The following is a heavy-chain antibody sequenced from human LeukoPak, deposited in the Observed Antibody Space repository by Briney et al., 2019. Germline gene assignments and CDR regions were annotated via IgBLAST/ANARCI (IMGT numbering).Heavy chain of an antibody. J-gene: IGHJ4*02. CDR3: ASCSSTSCYHGGVDY. CDR1: GGSISSYY. CDR2: IYTSGST. V-gene: IGHV4-4*07. Sequence: PSETLSLTCTVSGGSISSYYWSWIRQPAGKGLEWIGRIYTSGSTNYNPSLKSRVTMSVDTSKNQFSLKLSSVTAADTAVYYCASCSSTSCYHGGVDYWGQGTLVTVSS. D-gene: IGHD2-2*01.